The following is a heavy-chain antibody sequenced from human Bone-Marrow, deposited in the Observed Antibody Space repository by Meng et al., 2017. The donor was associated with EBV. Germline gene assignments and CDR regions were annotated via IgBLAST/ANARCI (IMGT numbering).Heavy chain of an antibody. Sequence: QVQLVQSGAEVKKPXSSVKVSCXASGGTFSSYAISWVRQAPGQGLEWMGGIIPIFGTANYAQKFQGRVTITADESTSTAYMELSSLRSEDTAVYYCARGRYYYGSGRSRWFDPWGQGTLVTVSS. J-gene: IGHJ5*02. D-gene: IGHD3-10*01. V-gene: IGHV1-69*01. CDR3: ARGRYYYGSGRSRWFDP. CDR2: IIPIFGTA. CDR1: GGTFSSYA.